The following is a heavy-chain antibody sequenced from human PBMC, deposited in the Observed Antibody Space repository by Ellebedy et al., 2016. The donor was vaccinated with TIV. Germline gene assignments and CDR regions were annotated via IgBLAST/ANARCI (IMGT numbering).Heavy chain of an antibody. D-gene: IGHD2-15*01. Sequence: GGSLRLSXAASGFIFSNYWMSWVRQAPGKGLEWVANIKQNGDKDGSDKHYVDSVKGRFTVSRDNAKNSLYLQMNSLRADDTAVYYCTQDGGRSLIFSWGQGALVTVSS. CDR1: GFIFSNYW. V-gene: IGHV3-7*03. CDR2: IKQNGDKDGSDK. CDR3: TQDGGRSLIFS. J-gene: IGHJ4*02.